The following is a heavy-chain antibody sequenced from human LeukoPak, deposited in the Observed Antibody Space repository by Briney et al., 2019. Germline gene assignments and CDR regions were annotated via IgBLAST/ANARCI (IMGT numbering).Heavy chain of an antibody. D-gene: IGHD2/OR15-2a*01. CDR2: IYSGGST. CDR1: GFTFSSYA. V-gene: IGHV3-66*02. Sequence: GGSLRLSCAASGFTFSSYAISWVRQAPGKGLEWVSVIYSGGSTYYADSVKGRFTISRDNSKNTLYLQMNSLRAEDTAVYYCARVSLGTHNWFDPWGQGTLVTVSS. J-gene: IGHJ5*02. CDR3: ARVSLGTHNWFDP.